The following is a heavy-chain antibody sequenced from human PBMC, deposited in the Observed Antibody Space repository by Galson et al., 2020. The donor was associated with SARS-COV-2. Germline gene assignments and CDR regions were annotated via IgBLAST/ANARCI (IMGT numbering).Heavy chain of an antibody. D-gene: IGHD5-12*01. CDR1: GYTLTGYF. CDR2: INPNSGGT. J-gene: IGHJ5*02. Sequence: ASVKVSCKASGYTLTGYFINWMRQAPGQGLEWMGWINPNSGGTYYAQNFQGRVTLTRDTSINTVYMELSRLTSDDTAVYYCARENTDYDYWFDPWGQGTLVTVSS. V-gene: IGHV1-2*02. CDR3: ARENTDYDYWFDP.